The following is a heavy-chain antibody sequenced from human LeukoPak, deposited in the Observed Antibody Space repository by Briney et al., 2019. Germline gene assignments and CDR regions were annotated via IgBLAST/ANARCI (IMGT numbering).Heavy chain of an antibody. D-gene: IGHD3-22*01. CDR1: GFTFSSYW. V-gene: IGHV3-7*03. CDR2: VKQDGSEK. Sequence: GGSLRLSCVVSGFTFSSYWISWVRQAPGQGLEWVANVKQDGSEKYYVDSVKGRFTISRDNAKNSLYLQMNSLRAEDTAVYYCARAPYYSHVEFYFDYWGQGTLVTVSS. CDR3: ARAPYYSHVEFYFDY. J-gene: IGHJ4*02.